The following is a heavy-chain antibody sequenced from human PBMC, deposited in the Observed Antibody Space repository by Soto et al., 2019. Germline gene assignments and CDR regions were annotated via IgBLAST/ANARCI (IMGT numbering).Heavy chain of an antibody. CDR1: GGSISSYY. CDR3: AGSGSWYIDY. D-gene: IGHD5-12*01. V-gene: IGHV4-59*12. J-gene: IGHJ4*02. Sequence: SSETLSLTCTVSGGSISSYYWSWIRQPPGKGLEWIGYIYYSGSTNYNPSLKSRVTISVDTSKNQFSLKLSSVTAADTAVYYCAGSGSWYIDYWGQGTLLTVSS. CDR2: IYYSGST.